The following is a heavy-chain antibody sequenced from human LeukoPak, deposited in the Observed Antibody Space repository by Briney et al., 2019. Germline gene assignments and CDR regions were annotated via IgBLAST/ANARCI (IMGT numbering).Heavy chain of an antibody. J-gene: IGHJ5*02. V-gene: IGHV3-66*02. CDR1: GFTFSSYS. CDR2: IYSGGST. D-gene: IGHD1/OR15-1a*01. CDR3: ARGGNSFVGNNWFDP. Sequence: PGGSLRLSCAASGFTFSSYSMNWVRQAPGKGLEWVSVIYSGGSTYYADSVKGRFTISRDNSKNTLYLQMNSLRAEDTAVYYCARGGNSFVGNNWFDPWGQGTLVTVSS.